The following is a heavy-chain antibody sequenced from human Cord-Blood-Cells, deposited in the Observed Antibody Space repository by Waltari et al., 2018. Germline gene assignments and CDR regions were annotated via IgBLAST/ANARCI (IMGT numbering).Heavy chain of an antibody. V-gene: IGHV3-43*01. J-gene: IGHJ4*02. Sequence: EVQLVESGGVVVQPGGSLRLSCAASGFTFDDYTMHWVLQAPGKGLEWVSLISWDGGSTYYADSVKGRFTISRDNSKNSLYLQMNSLRTEDTALYYCAKDRYSSSWYYFDYWGQGTLVTVSS. CDR2: ISWDGGST. CDR1: GFTFDDYT. D-gene: IGHD6-13*01. CDR3: AKDRYSSSWYYFDY.